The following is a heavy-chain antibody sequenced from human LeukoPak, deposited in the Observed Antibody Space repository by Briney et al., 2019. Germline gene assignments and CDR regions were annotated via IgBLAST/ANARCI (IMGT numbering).Heavy chain of an antibody. D-gene: IGHD6-13*01. J-gene: IGHJ6*03. Sequence: SQTLSLTCAISGDSVSSNSAAWNWIRQSPSRGLEWLGRTYYRSKWYNDCAVSVKSRITINPDTSKNQFSLQLNSVTPEDTAVYYCARAYLAGSSSWYDYYYYYMDVWGKGTTVTVSS. CDR3: ARAYLAGSSSWYDYYYYYMDV. CDR1: GDSVSSNSAA. V-gene: IGHV6-1*01. CDR2: TYYRSKWYN.